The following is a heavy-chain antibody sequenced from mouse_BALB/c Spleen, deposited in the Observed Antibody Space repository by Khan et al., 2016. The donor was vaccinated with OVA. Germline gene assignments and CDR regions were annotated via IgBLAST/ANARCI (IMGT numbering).Heavy chain of an antibody. CDR2: IWGGGGT. CDR3: ARAYYRYDGYYAMDY. V-gene: IGHV2-6-4*01. D-gene: IGHD2-14*01. J-gene: IGHJ4*01. Sequence: QVQLKQSGPGLVAPSQSLSITCTVSGFSVSRYNIHWIRQAPGKGLEWLGMIWGGGGTDYNPNLKSRLNISKENSRSKVFLKINSLQTDDTAMYDCARAYYRYDGYYAMDYWGQGTSVTVSS. CDR1: GFSVSRYN.